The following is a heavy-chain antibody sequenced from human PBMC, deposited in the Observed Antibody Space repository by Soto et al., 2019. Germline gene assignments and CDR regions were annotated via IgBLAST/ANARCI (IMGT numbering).Heavy chain of an antibody. CDR2: ISGSGDST. CDR1: GLTFNNYA. J-gene: IGHJ4*02. V-gene: IGHV3-23*01. D-gene: IGHD3-22*01. Sequence: GGSLRLSCVVSGLTFNNYAMSWVRQAPGKGLEWVSGISGSGDSTYYADSVKGRFTISRDNSKNTLFLQMNSLRAEDTAVYYCVTLNYYDSGDYYYYYFDYWGQGALVTVSS. CDR3: VTLNYYDSGDYYYYYFDY.